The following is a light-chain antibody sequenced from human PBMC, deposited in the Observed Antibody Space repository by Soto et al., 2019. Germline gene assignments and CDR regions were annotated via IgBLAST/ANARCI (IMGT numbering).Light chain of an antibody. CDR3: QHYNNY. V-gene: IGKV1-5*01. CDR2: DAS. CDR1: QSISIY. J-gene: IGKJ4*01. Sequence: DVQMTQSPSSLSASVGDRVTITCRARQSISIYLAWYQQKPGKAPNLLIYDASNLESGVPSRFSGSGSGTEFTLTISSLQPDDFATYYCQHYNNYFGGGTKVEIK.